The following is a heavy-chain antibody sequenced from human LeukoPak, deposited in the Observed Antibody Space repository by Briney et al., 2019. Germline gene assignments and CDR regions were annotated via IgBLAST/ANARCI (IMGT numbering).Heavy chain of an antibody. D-gene: IGHD3-10*01. V-gene: IGHV1-18*01. CDR1: GYTFTSYG. CDR2: ISAYNGNT. Sequence: ASVKVSCKASGYTFTSYGISWVRQAPGQGLEWMGWISAYNGNTNYAQKFQGRVTMTRDTSISTAYMELTSDDTAVYYCARGNPEGVSGNRRRTFDYWGQGTLATVSS. CDR3: ARGNPEGVSGNRRRTFDY. J-gene: IGHJ4*02.